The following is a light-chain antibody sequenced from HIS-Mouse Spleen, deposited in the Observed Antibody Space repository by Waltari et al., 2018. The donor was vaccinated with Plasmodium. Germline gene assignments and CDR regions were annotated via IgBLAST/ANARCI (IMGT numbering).Light chain of an antibody. CDR3: CSYAGSSTWV. V-gene: IGLV2-23*01. Sequence: QSALTQPASVSGSPGQSITISCTGTSSAVGSYNLVSWYQQHPGKAPKLMMYEGSKRASGVSNRFSGSKSSNMASLTISGLQAEDEADYYCCSYAGSSTWVFGGGTKLTVL. CDR1: SSAVGSYNL. CDR2: EGS. J-gene: IGLJ3*02.